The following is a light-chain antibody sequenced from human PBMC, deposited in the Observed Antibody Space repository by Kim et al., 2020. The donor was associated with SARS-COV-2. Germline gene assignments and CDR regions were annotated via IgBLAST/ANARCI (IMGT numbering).Light chain of an antibody. J-gene: IGLJ2*01. Sequence: VALGQKVRITCQGDSLRSYYATWYQQKPGQAPLLVIYGKNNRPSGIPDRFSGSSSGNTASLTITGTQAGDEADYYCNSRDSNDNVVFGGGTQLTVL. CDR2: GKN. CDR1: SLRSYY. V-gene: IGLV3-19*01. CDR3: NSRDSNDNVV.